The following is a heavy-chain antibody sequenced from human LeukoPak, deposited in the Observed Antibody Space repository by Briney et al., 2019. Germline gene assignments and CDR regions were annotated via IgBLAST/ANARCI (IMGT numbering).Heavy chain of an antibody. CDR1: GGSISSGGYY. D-gene: IGHD1/OR15-1a*01. Sequence: SETLSLTCTVSGGSISSGGYYWSWIRQPPGKGLEWIGYIYHSGSTYYNPSLKSRVTISVDRSKNQFSLKLSSVTAADTAVYYCARGGKTSAFDIWGQGTMVTVSS. CDR3: ARGGKTSAFDI. CDR2: IYHSGST. J-gene: IGHJ3*02. V-gene: IGHV4-30-2*01.